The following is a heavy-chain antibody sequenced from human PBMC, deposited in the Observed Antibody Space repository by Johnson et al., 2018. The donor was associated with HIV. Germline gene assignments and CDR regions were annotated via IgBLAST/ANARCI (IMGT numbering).Heavy chain of an antibody. V-gene: IGHV3-30-3*01. D-gene: IGHD2-8*02. CDR1: GFTFSSYW. CDR3: ARDNEDIVLVGAFDI. Sequence: QVQLVESGGGLVQPGGSLRVSCAASGFTFSSYWMSWVRQAPGKGLEWVAVISYDGSNKYYADSVKGRFSISRDNSKNTLYLQMNSLRAEDTAVYYCARDNEDIVLVGAFDIWGQGTMVTVSS. J-gene: IGHJ3*02. CDR2: ISYDGSNK.